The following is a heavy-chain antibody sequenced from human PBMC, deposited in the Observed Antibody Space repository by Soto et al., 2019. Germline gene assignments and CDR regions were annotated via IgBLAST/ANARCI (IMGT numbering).Heavy chain of an antibody. V-gene: IGHV1-2*02. CDR3: ARGGYSSSSPSDY. J-gene: IGHJ4*02. CDR2: VNPNTGGT. CDR1: GYTFTGSY. Sequence: QVQLVQSGAEVKKPGASVKVSCKASGYTFTGSYMHWVRQAPGQGLEWMGWVNPNTGGTNYAQKFQGRVTMTRDTSISTAYMELSRLSSDETAVFYCARGGYSSSSPSDYWGQGTLVTVSS. D-gene: IGHD6-6*01.